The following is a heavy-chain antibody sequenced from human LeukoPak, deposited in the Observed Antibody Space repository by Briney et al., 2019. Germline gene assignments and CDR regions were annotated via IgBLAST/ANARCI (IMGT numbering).Heavy chain of an antibody. CDR3: ASGRDIAVAGPGGYFDY. CDR2: ISPGGDII. Sequence: LSLTCTVSGGSISSGDYYWSWIRQPPGKGLEWVSYISPGGDIIYFADYVKGRFTISRDNAKNSLFLQMNSLTAEDTAVYYCASGRDIAVAGPGGYFDYWGQGTLVTVSS. D-gene: IGHD6-19*01. V-gene: IGHV3-11*01. CDR1: GGSISSGDYY. J-gene: IGHJ4*02.